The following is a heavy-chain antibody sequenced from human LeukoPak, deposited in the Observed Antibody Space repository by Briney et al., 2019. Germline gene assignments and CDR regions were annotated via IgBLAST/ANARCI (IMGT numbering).Heavy chain of an antibody. J-gene: IGHJ5*02. D-gene: IGHD5-12*01. CDR2: IYYSGST. CDR3: ARVGLRQTAWFDP. V-gene: IGHV4-61*01. CDR1: GGSVSSGSYY. Sequence: SETLSLTCTVSGGSVSSGSYYWSWIRQPPGKGLEWIGYIYYSGSTNYNPSLKSRVTISVDTSKNQFSLKLSSVTAADTAVYYCARVGLRQTAWFDPWGQGTLVTVSS.